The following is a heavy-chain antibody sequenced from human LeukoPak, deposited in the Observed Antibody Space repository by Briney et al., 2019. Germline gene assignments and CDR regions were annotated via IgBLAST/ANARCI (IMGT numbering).Heavy chain of an antibody. V-gene: IGHV1-2*02. J-gene: IGHJ4*02. D-gene: IGHD5-24*01. CDR1: GYTFSDYY. Sequence: ASVKVPCKTSGYTFSDYYMYWLRQAPGQGLELMGWVNPNRGDTNYAQKLQGRVTMTRDASLSTVYMELSRLTSDDTAVYYCARERAKYNSNDYFDYWGRGTLVTVSS. CDR3: ARERAKYNSNDYFDY. CDR2: VNPNRGDT.